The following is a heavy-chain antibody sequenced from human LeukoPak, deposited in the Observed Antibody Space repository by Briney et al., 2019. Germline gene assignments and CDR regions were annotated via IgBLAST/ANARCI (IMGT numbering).Heavy chain of an antibody. D-gene: IGHD6-13*01. CDR1: GGSISNYF. CDR3: AGSSWSTYYYYYGMDV. CDR2: IYYSGST. Sequence: SETLSLTCTGSGGSISNYFWSWIRQPPGKGLEWIGYIYYSGSTNYNPSLKSRVTISVDTSKNQFSLKLSSVTAADTAVYYCAGSSWSTYYYYYGMDVWGKGTTVTVSS. J-gene: IGHJ6*04. V-gene: IGHV4-59*01.